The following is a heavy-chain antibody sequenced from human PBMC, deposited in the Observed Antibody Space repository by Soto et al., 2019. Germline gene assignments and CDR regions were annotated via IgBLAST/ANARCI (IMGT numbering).Heavy chain of an antibody. V-gene: IGHV1-46*01. CDR2: INPSGGST. J-gene: IGHJ4*02. D-gene: IGHD3-22*01. Sequence: ASVKVSCKASGYTFTSYYMHWVRQAPGQGLEWMGIINPSGGSTSYAQKFQGRVTMTRDMSTSTVYMELSSLRSEDTAVYYCAKDYYDSSGYSYYFDYWGQGTLVTVSS. CDR3: AKDYYDSSGYSYYFDY. CDR1: GYTFTSYY.